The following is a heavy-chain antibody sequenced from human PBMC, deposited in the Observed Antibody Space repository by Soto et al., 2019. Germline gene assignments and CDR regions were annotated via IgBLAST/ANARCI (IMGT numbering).Heavy chain of an antibody. V-gene: IGHV1-3*01. Sequence: ASVKVSCKASGNTVPNYAIHWVRQAPGQRLEWMGWINAGNGNTKYSQKFQGRVTITRDTSASTAYMELSSLRSEDTAVYYCARGIELADYYDSSGYYPYWGQGTLVTVSS. CDR1: GNTVPNYA. D-gene: IGHD3-22*01. CDR3: ARGIELADYYDSSGYYPY. CDR2: INAGNGNT. J-gene: IGHJ4*02.